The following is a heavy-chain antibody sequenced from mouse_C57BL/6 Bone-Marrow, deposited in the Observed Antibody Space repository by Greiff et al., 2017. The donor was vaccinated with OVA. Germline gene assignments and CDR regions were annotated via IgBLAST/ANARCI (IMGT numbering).Heavy chain of an antibody. J-gene: IGHJ2*01. Sequence: VQLQQSGAELVKPGASVKLSCTASGFNIKDYYMHWVKQRTEQGLEWIGRIDPEDGETKYATKFQGKATITADTSSNTAYLQLSSLTSEDTAVYYCARNGLRYFDYWGQGTTLTVSS. CDR1: GFNIKDYY. V-gene: IGHV14-2*01. CDR2: IDPEDGET. CDR3: ARNGLRYFDY. D-gene: IGHD1-1*01.